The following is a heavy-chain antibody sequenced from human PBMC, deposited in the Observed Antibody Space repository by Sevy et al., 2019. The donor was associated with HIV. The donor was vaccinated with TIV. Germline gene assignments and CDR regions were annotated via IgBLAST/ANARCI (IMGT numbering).Heavy chain of an antibody. CDR1: GYTFTGYY. Sequence: ASVKVSCKASGYTFTGYYMHWVRQAPGQGLEWMGWINPNSGGTNYAQKFQGWVTMTRDTSISTAYMELSRLRSDDTAVYYGAREGVGAARHQWDYYYYYYMDVWGKGTTVTVSS. CDR3: AREGVGAARHQWDYYYYYYMDV. J-gene: IGHJ6*03. D-gene: IGHD6-6*01. CDR2: INPNSGGT. V-gene: IGHV1-2*04.